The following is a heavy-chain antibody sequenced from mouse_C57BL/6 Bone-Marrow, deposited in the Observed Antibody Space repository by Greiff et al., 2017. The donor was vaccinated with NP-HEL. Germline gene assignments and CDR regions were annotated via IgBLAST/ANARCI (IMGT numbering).Heavy chain of an antibody. D-gene: IGHD1-1*01. CDR3: ARDYGSSLDG. CDR1: GYTFTSYW. V-gene: IGHV1-55*01. CDR2: IYPGSGST. Sequence: QVHVKQSGAELVKPGASVKMSCKASGYTFTSYWITWVKQRPGQGLEWIGDIYPGSGSTNYNEKFKSKATLTVDTSSSTAYMQLSSLTSEDSAVYYCARDYGSSLDGWGKGATLTVSS. J-gene: IGHJ2*01.